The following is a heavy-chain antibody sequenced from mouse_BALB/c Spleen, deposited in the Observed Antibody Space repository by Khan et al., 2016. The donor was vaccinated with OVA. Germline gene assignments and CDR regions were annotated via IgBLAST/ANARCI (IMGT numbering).Heavy chain of an antibody. D-gene: IGHD3-3*01. J-gene: IGHJ2*01. CDR1: GFTFSRFG. CDR2: ISSGSSYI. CDR3: ARDASFDY. Sequence: EVELVESGGGLVQPGGSRKLSCAASGFTFSRFGMHWVRQAPEKGLEWVAYISSGSSYIYYADTVKGRFTISRDKPKNTLFLQLTSLRSEDTAMYYCARDASFDYWGQGTTLTVSS. V-gene: IGHV5-17*02.